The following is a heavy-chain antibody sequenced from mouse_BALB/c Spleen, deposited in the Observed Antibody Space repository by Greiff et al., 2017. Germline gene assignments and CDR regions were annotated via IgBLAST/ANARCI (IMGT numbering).Heavy chain of an antibody. D-gene: IGHD2-2*01. CDR1: GYTFTSYV. V-gene: IGHV1-14*01. CDR3: ARGYDTAWFAY. Sequence: VQLKESGPELVKPGASVKMSCKASGYTFTSYVMHWVKQKPGQGLEWIGYINPYNDGTKYNEKFKGKATLTSDKSSSTAYMELSSLTSEDSAVYYCARGYDTAWFAYWGQGTLVTVSA. J-gene: IGHJ3*01. CDR2: INPYNDGT.